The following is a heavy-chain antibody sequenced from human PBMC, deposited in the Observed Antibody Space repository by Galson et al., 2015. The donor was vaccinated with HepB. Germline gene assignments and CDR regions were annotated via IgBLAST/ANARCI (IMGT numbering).Heavy chain of an antibody. CDR2: IWSDGSDK. V-gene: IGHV3-33*08. J-gene: IGHJ4*02. CDR1: GFTFTKYG. D-gene: IGHD2-2*01. Sequence: SLRLSCAASGFTFTKYGMHWVRQAPGKGLEWVALIWSDGSDKNYADSVKSRFTISRDNSKNTVSLQMDSLRAEDTAVYYCARDRTYCGSPSCSRMGPNYWGQGTLVTVSS. CDR3: ARDRTYCGSPSCSRMGPNY.